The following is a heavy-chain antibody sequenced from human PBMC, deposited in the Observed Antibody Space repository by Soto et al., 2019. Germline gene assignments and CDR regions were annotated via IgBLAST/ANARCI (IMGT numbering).Heavy chain of an antibody. D-gene: IGHD4-17*01. V-gene: IGHV1-2*02. J-gene: IGHJ3*02. Sequence: ASVKVSCKASGYTFTGYYMHWVRQAPGQGLEWMGWINPNSGGTNYAQKFQGRVTMTRDTSISTAYMELSRLRSDDTAVYYCAGSTVTTGAFDIWGQGTMVTVSS. CDR2: INPNSGGT. CDR1: GYTFTGYY. CDR3: AGSTVTTGAFDI.